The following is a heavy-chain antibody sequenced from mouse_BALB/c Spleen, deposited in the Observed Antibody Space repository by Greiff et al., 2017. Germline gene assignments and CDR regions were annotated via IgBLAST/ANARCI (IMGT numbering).Heavy chain of an antibody. CDR2: ISSGSSTI. J-gene: IGHJ2*01. V-gene: IGHV5-17*02. CDR3: ARKTANWDFDY. CDR1: GFTFSSFG. D-gene: IGHD4-1*01. Sequence: EVQLVESGGGLVQPGGSRKLSCAASGFTFSSFGMHWVRQAPEKGLEWVAYISSGSSTIYYADTVKGRFTISRDNPKNTLFLQMTSLRSEDTAMYYCARKTANWDFDYWGQGTTLTVSS.